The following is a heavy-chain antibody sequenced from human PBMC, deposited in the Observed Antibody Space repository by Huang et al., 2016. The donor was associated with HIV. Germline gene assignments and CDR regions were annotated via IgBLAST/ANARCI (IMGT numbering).Heavy chain of an antibody. D-gene: IGHD6-19*01. V-gene: IGHV1-18*01. CDR1: GYTFTSYG. J-gene: IGHJ4*02. CDR3: ARDRGAVAGTSPGY. Sequence: QVQLVQSGAEVKKPGASVKVSCKASGYTFTSYGISWVRQAPGQGLEWRGWNSAYNGHTNHAQKLQGRVTMTTETSTSTAYMELRGLRSDDTAVYYCARDRGAVAGTSPGYWGQGTLVTVSS. CDR2: NSAYNGHT.